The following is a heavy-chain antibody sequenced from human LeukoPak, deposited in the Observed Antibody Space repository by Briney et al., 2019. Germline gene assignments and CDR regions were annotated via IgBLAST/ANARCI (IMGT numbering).Heavy chain of an antibody. CDR2: MNPNSGNT. CDR3: ARPRRIAAAPNWFDP. CDR1: GYTFTSYN. J-gene: IGHJ5*02. D-gene: IGHD6-25*01. Sequence: SVKLSCKAAGYTFTSYNINWMRQATAPGHELMGWMNPNSGNTDNSQKFQGRVTMTRNTSIGTAYMDLSSLRSEDTAVYYCARPRRIAAAPNWFDPWGQGTLVTVSS. V-gene: IGHV1-8*01.